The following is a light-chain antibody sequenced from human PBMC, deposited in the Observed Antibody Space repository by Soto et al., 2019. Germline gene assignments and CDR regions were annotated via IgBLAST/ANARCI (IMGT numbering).Light chain of an antibody. CDR1: SSDIGSYNL. CDR3: CSYAGSTTWV. V-gene: IGLV2-23*01. Sequence: QSALTQPASVSGSPGQSITISCAGTSSDIGSYNLVSWYQQHPGKAPKLMIYEGTKRPSGVSTRFSGSKSGNTASLTISGLQAEDEADYYCCSYAGSTTWVFGGGTKLTVL. CDR2: EGT. J-gene: IGLJ3*02.